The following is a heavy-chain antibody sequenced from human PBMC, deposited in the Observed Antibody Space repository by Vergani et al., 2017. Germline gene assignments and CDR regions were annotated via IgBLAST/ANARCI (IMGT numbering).Heavy chain of an antibody. Sequence: EVQLVESGGGLVQPGRSLRLSCAASGFTFDDYAMHWVRQAPGKGLEWVSGISWNSGSIGYADSVKGRFTISRDNAKNSLYLQMNSLRAEDTALYYCAKASEYQLLPGSYYYMDVWGKGTTVTVSS. D-gene: IGHD2-2*01. CDR3: AKASEYQLLPGSYYYMDV. J-gene: IGHJ6*03. CDR2: ISWNSGSI. V-gene: IGHV3-9*01. CDR1: GFTFDDYA.